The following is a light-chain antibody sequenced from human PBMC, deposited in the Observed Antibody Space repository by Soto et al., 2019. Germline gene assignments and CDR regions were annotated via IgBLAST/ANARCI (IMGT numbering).Light chain of an antibody. Sequence: QSALTQPPSASGSPGQSVTISCTGSGSDIGFYNYVSWYQQHPGKVPKLLIYEVTKRPSGVPDRFSGSKSGNTASLTVSGLQAEDEADYYCSSYAGTNNPHVFVSGTKV. V-gene: IGLV2-8*01. CDR3: SSYAGTNNPHV. CDR2: EVT. CDR1: GSDIGFYNY. J-gene: IGLJ1*01.